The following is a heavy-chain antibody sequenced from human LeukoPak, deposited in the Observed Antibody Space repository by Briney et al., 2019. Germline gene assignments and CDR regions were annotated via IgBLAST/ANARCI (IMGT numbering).Heavy chain of an antibody. CDR1: GFSFSNYW. V-gene: IGHV3-7*03. CDR2: INGDGSHS. J-gene: IGHJ4*02. D-gene: IGHD6-13*01. CDR3: VKNSGWYCLDY. Sequence: GGSLRLSCAASGFSFSNYWMTWVRQAPGKGLERVADINGDGSHSYCVDSVKGRFTLPRDNAKNSLFLQMNSLRAEDTAVYYCVKNSGWYCLDYWGQGTLVTVSS.